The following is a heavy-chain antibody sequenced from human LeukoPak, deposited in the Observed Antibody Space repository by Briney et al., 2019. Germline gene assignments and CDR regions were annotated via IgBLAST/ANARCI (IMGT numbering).Heavy chain of an antibody. J-gene: IGHJ6*03. CDR3: ARVLRYCSGGNCYSGGLGYMDV. V-gene: IGHV3-23*01. CDR1: EFTLSSYA. Sequence: PGGSLRLSCAASEFTLSSYAMSWVRQAPGKGLEWVSAISVSGNTYHADSVKGRFTISRDNAKNSLFLQMNSLRAEDTAVYYCARVLRYCSGGNCYSGGLGYMDVWGKGTTVTISS. CDR2: ISVSGNT. D-gene: IGHD2-15*01.